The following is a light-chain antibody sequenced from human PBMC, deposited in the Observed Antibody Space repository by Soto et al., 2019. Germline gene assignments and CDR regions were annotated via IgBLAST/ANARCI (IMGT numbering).Light chain of an antibody. CDR3: QKLRSYHLS. CDR2: KAS. V-gene: IGKV1-5*03. CDR1: QTISSW. J-gene: IGKJ4*01. Sequence: DIQMTQAPSTLSGSVVDRVTVTGRASQTISSWLAWYKQKPGKAPKLLIYKASTLKSGVTSRFSGSGSGTEFTITISSLQPEDSATYYCQKLRSYHLSCGGGTKGDIK.